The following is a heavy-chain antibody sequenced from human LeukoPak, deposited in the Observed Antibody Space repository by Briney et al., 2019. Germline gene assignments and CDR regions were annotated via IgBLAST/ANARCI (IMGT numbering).Heavy chain of an antibody. D-gene: IGHD3-10*01. V-gene: IGHV3-48*04. CDR2: ISSSSSTI. CDR3: ARITPMVRGVIITGPIDY. CDR1: GFTFSSYS. Sequence: GGSLRLSCAASGFTFSSYSMSWVRQAPGKGLEWVSYISSSSSTIYYADSVKGRFTISRDNAKNSLYLQMNSLRAEDTAVYYCARITPMVRGVIITGPIDYWGQGSLVTVSS. J-gene: IGHJ4*02.